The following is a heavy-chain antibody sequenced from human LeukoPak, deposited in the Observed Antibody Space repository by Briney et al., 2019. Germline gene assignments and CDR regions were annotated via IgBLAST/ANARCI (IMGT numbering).Heavy chain of an antibody. CDR2: ILYDGSNK. CDR3: AREDFGSTSKENWFDP. Sequence: GGSLRLSCAASGFTFSTYAMHWVRQAPGKGLEWVAVILYDGSNKYYADSVKGRFTISRDNSKNTLYLQMNSLRAEDTAVYYCAREDFGSTSKENWFDPWGQGTLVTVSS. D-gene: IGHD2-2*01. CDR1: GFTFSTYA. V-gene: IGHV3-30*14. J-gene: IGHJ5*02.